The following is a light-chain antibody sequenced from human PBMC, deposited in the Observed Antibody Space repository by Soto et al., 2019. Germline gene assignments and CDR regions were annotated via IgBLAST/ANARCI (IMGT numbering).Light chain of an antibody. Sequence: DIQMTQSPPSLSASVGDRVTISCRASQSISSYLNWYQQKPGKAPKLLIYAASSLQSGVPSRFSGSGSGTDFTLTISSLQPEDFATYFCQQGYIIHQTFGQGTKVEIK. CDR2: AAS. CDR1: QSISSY. V-gene: IGKV1-39*01. CDR3: QQGYIIHQT. J-gene: IGKJ1*01.